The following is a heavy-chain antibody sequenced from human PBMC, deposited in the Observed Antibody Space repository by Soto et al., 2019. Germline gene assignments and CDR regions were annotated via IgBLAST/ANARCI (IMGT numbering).Heavy chain of an antibody. D-gene: IGHD2-8*01. Sequence: EVQLLESGGILVHPGGSLRLSCAASGFTFSSYAMTWVLQAPGKGLEWVSAISGSGDSTYYADSVKGRFSISRDQSKNTLSLQMHSLRVEDTAVYFCAKERDNGADRYYFDDWGQGPLVTVSS. CDR2: ISGSGDST. J-gene: IGHJ4*02. CDR1: GFTFSSYA. V-gene: IGHV3-23*01. CDR3: AKERDNGADRYYFDD.